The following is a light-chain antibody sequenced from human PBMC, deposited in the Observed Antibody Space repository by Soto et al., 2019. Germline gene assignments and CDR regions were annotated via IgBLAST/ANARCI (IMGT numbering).Light chain of an antibody. Sequence: QSALTQPASVYGSPGQSITISCTGTSSDVGSCNCVSWYQQHPGKAPTLIIYEANKRSSGVSNRFSGSKSGNTASLTISGLQAEDEADYCCCSSVGSPNGVFGGGTQLTVL. V-gene: IGLV2-23*01. J-gene: IGLJ3*02. CDR2: EAN. CDR3: CSSVGSPNGV. CDR1: SSDVGSCNC.